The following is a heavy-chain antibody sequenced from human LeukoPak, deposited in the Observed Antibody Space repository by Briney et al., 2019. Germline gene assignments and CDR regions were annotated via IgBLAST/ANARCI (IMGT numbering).Heavy chain of an antibody. CDR2: ISSSGSTI. V-gene: IGHV3-11*01. CDR3: ARDSGSYFWSHDAFDI. J-gene: IGHJ3*02. Sequence: LSLTCAVYGGSFSGYYMSWIRQAPGKGLEWVSYISSSGSTIYYADSVEGRFTISRDNAKNSLYLQMNSLRAEDTAVYYCARDSGSYFWSHDAFDIWGQGTMVTVSS. CDR1: GGSFSGYY. D-gene: IGHD1-26*01.